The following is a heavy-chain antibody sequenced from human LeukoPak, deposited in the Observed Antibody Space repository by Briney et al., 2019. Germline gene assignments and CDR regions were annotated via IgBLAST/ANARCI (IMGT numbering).Heavy chain of an antibody. V-gene: IGHV3-30*18. Sequence: PGRSLRLSCAASGFTFSSYGMHWVRQAPGKGLEWVAVISYDGSNKYYADSVKGRFTISRDNSKNTLYLQMNSLRAEDTAVYYWSKDPGGSSGYPDAFDIWGQGTMVTVSS. CDR1: GFTFSSYG. CDR3: SKDPGGSSGYPDAFDI. D-gene: IGHD3-22*01. J-gene: IGHJ3*02. CDR2: ISYDGSNK.